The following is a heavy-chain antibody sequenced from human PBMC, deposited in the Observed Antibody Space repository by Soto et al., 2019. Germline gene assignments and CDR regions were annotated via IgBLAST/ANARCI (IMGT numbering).Heavy chain of an antibody. V-gene: IGHV4-39*02. CDR3: ERLAYSGYLQT. D-gene: IGHD1-26*01. Sequence: SETLSLTCDVSGDPISTSSYYWGWIRQPPGKGLEWIASIYYSGATYYNPSLQSRVTISVDTSNNRFSLTLSSLTAADTAVYFCERLAYSGYLQTWGQGSLVTVSS. J-gene: IGHJ1*01. CDR1: GDPISTSSYY. CDR2: IYYSGAT.